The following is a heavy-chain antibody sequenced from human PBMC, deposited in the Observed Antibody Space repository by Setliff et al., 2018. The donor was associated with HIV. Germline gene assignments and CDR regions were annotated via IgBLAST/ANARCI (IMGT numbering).Heavy chain of an antibody. CDR3: ARLGSGWNWVTRIDY. V-gene: IGHV4-39*01. D-gene: IGHD6-19*01. J-gene: IGHJ4*02. Sequence: SETLSLTCNVSGDSISSSSYFWGWVRQTPGKGLEWIGHIDYSETTYYNPSLMSRVTISIDTSRNQFSLRLTSVTAADTAVYYCARLGSGWNWVTRIDYWGRGTLVTVSS. CDR2: IDYSETT. CDR1: GDSISSSSYF.